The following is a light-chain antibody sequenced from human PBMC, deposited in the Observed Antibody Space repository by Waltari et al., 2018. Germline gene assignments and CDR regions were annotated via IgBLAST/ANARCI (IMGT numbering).Light chain of an antibody. V-gene: IGLV1-47*01. Sequence: QSVLTQPPSASGTPGQRVNISCSGSSSTIGSNYVYWYQHLPGTAPKLLIYRNDQRPSGVPDRFSGSKSGTSASLAISELRSEDEADYYCVAWDDSLSATVFGGGTKLTVL. CDR3: VAWDDSLSATV. CDR2: RND. J-gene: IGLJ3*02. CDR1: SSTIGSNY.